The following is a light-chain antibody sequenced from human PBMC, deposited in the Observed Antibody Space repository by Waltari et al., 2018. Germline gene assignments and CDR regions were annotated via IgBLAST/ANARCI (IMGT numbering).Light chain of an antibody. Sequence: DIQLTQSPSFLSASVGDRVTITCRASQGISSYLAWYQQKPGKAPKLLIYAASTLQSGVPLRFSGSGSGTEFTLTISSLQPEDFATYYCQQRNSYPLYTFGQGTKLEIK. CDR2: AAS. J-gene: IGKJ2*01. V-gene: IGKV1-9*01. CDR3: QQRNSYPLYT. CDR1: QGISSY.